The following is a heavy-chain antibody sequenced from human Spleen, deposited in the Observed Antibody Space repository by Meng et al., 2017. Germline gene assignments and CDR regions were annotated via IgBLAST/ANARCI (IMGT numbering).Heavy chain of an antibody. J-gene: IGHJ3*02. D-gene: IGHD5-12*01. V-gene: IGHV3-23*01. Sequence: GESLKISCAASGFTFSDYYMSWVRQAPGKGLEWVSGTGGTAHGTYYADFVKGRFTISRDNAKNTLYLQMNSLRAEDTAIYYCAKGSTDRVAVSSAAFDIWGQGTMVTVSS. CDR2: TGGTAHGT. CDR3: AKGSTDRVAVSSAAFDI. CDR1: GFTFSDYY.